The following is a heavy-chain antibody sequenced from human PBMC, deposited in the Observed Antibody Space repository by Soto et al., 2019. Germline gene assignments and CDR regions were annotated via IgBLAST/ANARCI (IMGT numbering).Heavy chain of an antibody. CDR1: GYSFIDYY. J-gene: IGHJ5*02. Sequence: QVQLVQSGAEIKKPGASVKVSCKASGYSFIDYYIHWVRQAPGQGLEWMGWISPRSGGTNYAQKFRGSVTIASDTSIKTAYMELTSLSAYDTAVYYFTKNGGGPFPVDPWGQGTRVTVSS. V-gene: IGHV1-2*02. D-gene: IGHD3-10*01. CDR3: TKNGGGPFPVDP. CDR2: ISPRSGGT.